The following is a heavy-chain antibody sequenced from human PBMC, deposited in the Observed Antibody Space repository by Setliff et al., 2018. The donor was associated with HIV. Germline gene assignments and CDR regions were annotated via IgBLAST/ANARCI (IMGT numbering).Heavy chain of an antibody. Sequence: SETLSLTCTVSGDSISSGDYYWGWIRQPPGNGLEWIGSIYHTGSTYYKPSLKSRVTISVDTSKNQFSLRLSSVAAGDTAVYYCARSIVPAASGYYYFEYWGQGTLVTVSS. CDR3: ARSIVPAASGYYYFEY. CDR1: GDSISSGDYY. V-gene: IGHV4-39*01. J-gene: IGHJ4*02. D-gene: IGHD3-3*01. CDR2: IYHTGST.